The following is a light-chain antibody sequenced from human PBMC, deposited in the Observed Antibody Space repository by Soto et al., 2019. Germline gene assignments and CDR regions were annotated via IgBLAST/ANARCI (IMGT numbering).Light chain of an antibody. CDR3: QQYKNWPL. V-gene: IGKV3-15*01. CDR1: HSVNSH. J-gene: IGKJ5*01. CDR2: GAS. Sequence: MMMTQSPANLSVSPGERVTLSCRTSHSVNSHVAWYQQKPGQXPXXLLYGASTRATGIPVRFSGSGFGTVFTLTISSLQSEDFAVDDCQQYKNWPLFGQGTRLEIK.